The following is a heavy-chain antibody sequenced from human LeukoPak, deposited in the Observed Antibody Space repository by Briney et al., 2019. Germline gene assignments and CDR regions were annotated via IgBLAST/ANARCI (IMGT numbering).Heavy chain of an antibody. CDR3: ARDPRHSSGYYFAY. CDR2: INPNSGGT. CDR1: GYTFTGYY. D-gene: IGHD3-22*01. Sequence: ASVKVSCKASGYTFTGYYMHWVRQAPGQGLEWMGWINPNSGGTNYAQKFQGRVTMTRGTSISTAYMELSRLRSDDTAVYYCARDPRHSSGYYFAYWGQGTLVTVSS. V-gene: IGHV1-2*02. J-gene: IGHJ4*01.